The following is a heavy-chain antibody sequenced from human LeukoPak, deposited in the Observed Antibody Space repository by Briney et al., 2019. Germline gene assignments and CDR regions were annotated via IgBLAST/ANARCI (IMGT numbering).Heavy chain of an antibody. CDR3: ARDIYGSGHGWFDV. D-gene: IGHD3-10*01. CDR2: IHYTGST. Sequence: SETLSLTCSVSGVSISTYYWSWIRQPPGKGLEWMGYIHYTGSTNYNPSLKSQVTISVDTSKRQLSLMLRSVTAADTAVYYCARDIYGSGHGWFDVWGQGTLVTVSS. CDR1: GVSISTYY. J-gene: IGHJ5*02. V-gene: IGHV4-59*01.